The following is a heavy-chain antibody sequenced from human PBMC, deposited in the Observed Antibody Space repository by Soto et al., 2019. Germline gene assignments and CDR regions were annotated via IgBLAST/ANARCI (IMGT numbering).Heavy chain of an antibody. CDR2: IYFSGST. J-gene: IGHJ4*02. V-gene: IGHV4-31*03. D-gene: IGHD3-10*01. CDR3: ARDLKFGQADY. CDR1: GASINSGGYY. Sequence: PSETLSLTCTVSGASINSGGYYWSWIRQLPGKGLEWIGNIYFSGSTYYNPSLESRLIISLDTSQNQFSLKLSSVTAADTAVYYCARDLKFGQADYWGQGSQVTVSS.